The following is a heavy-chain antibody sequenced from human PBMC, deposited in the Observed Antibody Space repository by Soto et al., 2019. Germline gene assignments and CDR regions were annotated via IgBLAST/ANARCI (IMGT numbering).Heavy chain of an antibody. J-gene: IGHJ5*02. CDR1: GDSVSSNSAA. Sequence: SQTLSLTCAISGDSVSSNSAAWNWIRQSPSRGLEWLGRTYYRSKWYNDYAVSVKSRITINPDTSKNQFSLQLNSVTPEDTAVYYCARAKAVAGTDSQNWFDPWGQGTLVTVSS. V-gene: IGHV6-1*01. CDR3: ARAKAVAGTDSQNWFDP. D-gene: IGHD6-19*01. CDR2: TYYRSKWYN.